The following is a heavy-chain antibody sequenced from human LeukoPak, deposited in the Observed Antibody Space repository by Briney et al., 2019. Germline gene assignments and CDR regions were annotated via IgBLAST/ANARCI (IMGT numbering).Heavy chain of an antibody. V-gene: IGHV1-69*05. Sequence: SVKVSCKASGGTFSSYAISWLRQAPGQGLEWMGRIIPIFGTANYAQKFQGRVTITTDESTSTAYMELSSLRSEDTAVYYCASQGYSYGYYFDYWGQGTLVTVSS. CDR1: GGTFSSYA. CDR2: IIPIFGTA. J-gene: IGHJ4*02. D-gene: IGHD5-18*01. CDR3: ASQGYSYGYYFDY.